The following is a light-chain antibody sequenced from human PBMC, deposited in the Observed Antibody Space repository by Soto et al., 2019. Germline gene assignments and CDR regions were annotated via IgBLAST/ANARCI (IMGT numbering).Light chain of an antibody. J-gene: IGLJ1*01. CDR1: SSDVGSYKF. V-gene: IGLV2-23*01. CDR3: CSYAGGSKV. CDR2: EGS. Sequence: QSVLTQPASMSGSPGQSITISCTGTSSDVGSYKFVSWYQQYPGKAPKLMIYEGSKRPSGVSDRFSGSKSGNTASLTISGLQAEDEADYFCCSYAGGSKVFGAGTKVTVL.